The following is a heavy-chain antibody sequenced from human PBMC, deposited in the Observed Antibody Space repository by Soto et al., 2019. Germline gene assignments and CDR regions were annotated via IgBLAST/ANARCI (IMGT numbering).Heavy chain of an antibody. CDR3: HFYLPSAEPGRSEGVVKGH. Sequence: GESLKISCKGSGYSFTSYWISWVRQMPGKGLEWMGRIDPSDSYTYYSPSFQGHVTISADKSISTAYLQWSSLKASDTAMYYCHFYLPSAEPGRSEGVVKGHRGQ. CDR1: GYSFTSYW. J-gene: IGHJ1*01. D-gene: IGHD3-22*01. V-gene: IGHV5-10-1*01. CDR2: IDPSDSYT.